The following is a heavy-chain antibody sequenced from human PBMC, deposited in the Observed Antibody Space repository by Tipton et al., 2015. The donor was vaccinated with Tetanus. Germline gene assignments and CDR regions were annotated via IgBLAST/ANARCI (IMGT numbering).Heavy chain of an antibody. Sequence: QLVQSGGGPVTPGGSLRLSCTVSGGSIRGFYWNWIRQSPGKGLEWIGYIYYSGSGNYNPSLKGRVTMSLDTSKNQVSLNLTSVTAADTAVYYCSRAGRGSGGTGSFYWGQGALVAVSS. J-gene: IGHJ4*02. CDR2: IYYSGSG. V-gene: IGHV4-59*01. CDR1: GGSIRGFY. D-gene: IGHD6-19*01. CDR3: SRAGRGSGGTGSFY.